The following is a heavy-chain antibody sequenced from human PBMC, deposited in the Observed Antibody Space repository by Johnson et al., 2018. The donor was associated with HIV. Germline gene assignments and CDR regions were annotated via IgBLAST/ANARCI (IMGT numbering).Heavy chain of an antibody. V-gene: IGHV3-53*01. CDR1: GFTVSSNY. CDR3: ARSGGAVAGVDAFDI. CDR2: IYSGGST. D-gene: IGHD6-19*01. Sequence: EVQLLESGGDLIQPGGSLRLSCAASGFTVSSNYMSWVRQAPGKGLEWVSVIYSGGSTYYADSVTGRFTISRDNSKNTLYLQMNSLRAGDTAVYYCARSGGAVAGVDAFDIWGLGTMVTVSS. J-gene: IGHJ3*02.